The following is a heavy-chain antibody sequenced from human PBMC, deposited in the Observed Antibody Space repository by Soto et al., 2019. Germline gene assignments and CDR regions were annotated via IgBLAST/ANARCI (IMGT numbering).Heavy chain of an antibody. CDR2: ISYDGSNK. J-gene: IGHJ6*02. D-gene: IGHD3-22*01. CDR3: AIEVEGYDSSGYYGMDV. Sequence: GGSLRLSCAASGFTFSSYAMHWVRQAPGKGLEWVAVISYDGSNKYYADSVKGRFTISRDNSKNTLYLQMNSLRAEDTAVYYCAIEVEGYDSSGYYGMDVWGQGTTVTVSS. CDR1: GFTFSSYA. V-gene: IGHV3-30-3*01.